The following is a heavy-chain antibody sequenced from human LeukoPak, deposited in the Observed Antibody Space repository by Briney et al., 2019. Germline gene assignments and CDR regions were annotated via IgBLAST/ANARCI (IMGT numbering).Heavy chain of an antibody. Sequence: GGSLRLSCAASRFTFSSYGMHWVRQAPGKGLVWVSRINSDGSSTRYADSVKGRFTISRDNAKNTLYLQMNSLRAEDTAIYYCATDTRYSGYDWGQGTLVTVSS. CDR1: RFTFSSYG. D-gene: IGHD5-12*01. V-gene: IGHV3-74*01. CDR3: ATDTRYSGYD. CDR2: INSDGSST. J-gene: IGHJ4*02.